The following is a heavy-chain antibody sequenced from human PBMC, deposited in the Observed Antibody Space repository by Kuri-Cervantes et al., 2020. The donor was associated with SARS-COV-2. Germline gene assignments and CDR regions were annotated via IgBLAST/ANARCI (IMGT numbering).Heavy chain of an antibody. CDR1: GGSISSSSYY. CDR3: ASTAYCGGDCYSSFDY. J-gene: IGHJ4*02. Sequence: GSLRLSCIVSGGSISSSSYYWGWIRQPPGKGLEWIGSIYYSGSTYYNPSLKSRVTISVDTSKNQFSLKLSSVTAADTAVYYCASTAYCGGDCYSSFDYWGQGTLVTVSS. CDR2: IYYSGST. D-gene: IGHD2-21*01. V-gene: IGHV4-39*07.